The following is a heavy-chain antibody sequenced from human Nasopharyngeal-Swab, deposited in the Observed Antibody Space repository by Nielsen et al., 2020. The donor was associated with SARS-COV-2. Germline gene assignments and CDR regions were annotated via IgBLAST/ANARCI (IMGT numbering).Heavy chain of an antibody. D-gene: IGHD6-19*01. CDR1: GGSISSGDYY. Sequence: SETLSLTCTVSGGSISSGDYYWSWIRQPPGKGLEWIGEINHSGSTNYNPSLKSRVTISVDTSKNQFSLKLSSVTAADTAVYYCARVENSSGWYGYYDYWGQGTLVTVSS. CDR2: INHSGST. CDR3: ARVENSSGWYGYYDY. J-gene: IGHJ4*02. V-gene: IGHV4-39*07.